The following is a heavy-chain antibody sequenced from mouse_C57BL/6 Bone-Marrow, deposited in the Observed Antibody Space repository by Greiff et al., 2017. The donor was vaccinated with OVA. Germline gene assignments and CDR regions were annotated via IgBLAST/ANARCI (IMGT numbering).Heavy chain of an antibody. CDR1: GYTFTSYW. CDR2: IDPSDSYT. J-gene: IGHJ1*03. V-gene: IGHV1-59*01. Sequence: QVQLQQPGAELVRPGTSVTLSCKASGYTFTSYWMHWVKQRPGQGLEWIGVIDPSDSYTNYNQKFKGKATLTVDTSSSTAYMQLSSLTSEDSAVYYCARYYYGSEYFDVWGTGTTVTVSS. CDR3: ARYYYGSEYFDV. D-gene: IGHD1-1*01.